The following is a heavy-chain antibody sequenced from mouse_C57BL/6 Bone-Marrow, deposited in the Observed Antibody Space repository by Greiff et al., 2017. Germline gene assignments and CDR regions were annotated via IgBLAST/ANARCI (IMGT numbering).Heavy chain of an antibody. Sequence: QVQLQQPGAELVMPGASVKLSCKASGYTFTSYWMHWVKQRPGQGLEWIGELDPSDSYTNYNQKFKGKSTLTVDKSSSTAYMQLSSLTSEDSAVYYCARCDYDGVFFAYWGQGTLVTVSA. V-gene: IGHV1-69*01. CDR2: LDPSDSYT. CDR1: GYTFTSYW. D-gene: IGHD2-4*01. CDR3: ARCDYDGVFFAY. J-gene: IGHJ3*01.